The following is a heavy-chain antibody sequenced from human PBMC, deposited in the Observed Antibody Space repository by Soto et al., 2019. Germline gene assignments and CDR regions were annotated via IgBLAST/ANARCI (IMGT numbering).Heavy chain of an antibody. CDR2: INIGGDNT. J-gene: IGHJ6*02. CDR3: ARRAYYFDGTGSHDSDF. Sequence: GGSLRLSCVGSGYNFNKYAVSWVRQAPGKGLEWVSAINIGGDNTFYTDSVKGRFTVSRDNSKNMLYLEMNSLTAEDTAVYYCARRAYYFDGTGSHDSDFWGPGTRVTVSS. CDR1: GYNFNKYA. D-gene: IGHD3-22*01. V-gene: IGHV3-23*01.